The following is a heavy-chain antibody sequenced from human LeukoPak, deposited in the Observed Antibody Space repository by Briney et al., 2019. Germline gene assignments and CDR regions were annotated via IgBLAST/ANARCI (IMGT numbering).Heavy chain of an antibody. CDR2: INAGNGNT. CDR3: ARDAVTMVRGVILPH. J-gene: IGHJ4*02. Sequence: AASVKVSCKASGYTFTSYGISWVRQAPGQGLEWMGWINAGNGNTKYSQKFQGRVTITRDTSASTAYMELRSLRSDDTAVYYCARDAVTMVRGVILPHWGQGTLVTVSS. V-gene: IGHV1-18*01. CDR1: GYTFTSYG. D-gene: IGHD3-10*01.